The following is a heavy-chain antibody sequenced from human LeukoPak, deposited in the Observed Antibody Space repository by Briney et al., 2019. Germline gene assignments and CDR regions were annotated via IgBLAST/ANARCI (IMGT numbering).Heavy chain of an antibody. V-gene: IGHV3-23*01. CDR2: ISGSGGST. Sequence: PGGSLRLSCAASGFTFSSYAMSWVRQAPWRGLEWVSAISGSGGSTYYADSVKGRFTISRDNSKNTLYLQMNSLRAEDTAVYYCAKDLESQTYYDFWSGYHGYWGQGTLVTVSS. J-gene: IGHJ4*02. D-gene: IGHD3-3*01. CDR3: AKDLESQTYYDFWSGYHGY. CDR1: GFTFSSYA.